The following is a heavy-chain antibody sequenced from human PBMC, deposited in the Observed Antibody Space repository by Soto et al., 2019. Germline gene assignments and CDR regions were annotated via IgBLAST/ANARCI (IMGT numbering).Heavy chain of an antibody. Sequence: SETLSLTCTVSGGSIRDNYWNWIRQSPGKGLEWIGYIYYSGSTNYNPSLKSRVTMSADTSKNQLSLNLNSVTTADTAVYYCARRYCVRSSWYIGMDAWGLGTALTVSS. CDR3: ARRYCVRSSWYIGMDA. D-gene: IGHD2-2*02. CDR2: IYYSGST. V-gene: IGHV4-59*01. J-gene: IGHJ6*02. CDR1: GGSIRDNY.